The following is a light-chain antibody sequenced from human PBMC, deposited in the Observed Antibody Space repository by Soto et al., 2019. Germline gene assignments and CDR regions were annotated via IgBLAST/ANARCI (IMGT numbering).Light chain of an antibody. CDR2: EVS. Sequence: QSALTQPASVSGSPGQSITISCTGTTSDVGGYNYVSWYQQHPGKAPKLMIYEVSNRPLGVSNRFSGSKSGNTASLTISGLQAEDEAAYYCFSYTTSSAPYVFGTGTKLTVL. CDR1: TSDVGGYNY. V-gene: IGLV2-14*01. CDR3: FSYTTSSAPYV. J-gene: IGLJ1*01.